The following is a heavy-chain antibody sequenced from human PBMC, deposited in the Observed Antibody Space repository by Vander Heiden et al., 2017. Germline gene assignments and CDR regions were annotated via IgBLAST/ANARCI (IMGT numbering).Heavy chain of an antibody. CDR1: GGSISGYY. Sequence: QVQLQESGPGLVKPSETLSLTCTVSGGSISGYYWSWIRQPPGKGLEWSGYIYYSGSTNYNPSLKSRVTISVDTSKNQFSLKLSSVTAADTAVYYCARGSGADWYFDLWGRGTLVTVSS. CDR2: IYYSGST. D-gene: IGHD1-26*01. CDR3: ARGSGADWYFDL. J-gene: IGHJ2*01. V-gene: IGHV4-59*01.